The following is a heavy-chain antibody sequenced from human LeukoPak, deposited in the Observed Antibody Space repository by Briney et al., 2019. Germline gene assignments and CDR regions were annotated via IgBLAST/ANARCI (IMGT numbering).Heavy chain of an antibody. V-gene: IGHV1-2*02. Sequence: SVTVSCQASGYTFIGYYMHGVGQAAGKGRDWVAWINPNNGCTNYAQKFPGRVTMPRDTSIRTAYMELSRLTSDDTAVYYCARAPLGLPFDYWGQGSLVTVSS. J-gene: IGHJ4*02. CDR2: INPNNGCT. CDR3: ARAPLGLPFDY. CDR1: GYTFIGYY.